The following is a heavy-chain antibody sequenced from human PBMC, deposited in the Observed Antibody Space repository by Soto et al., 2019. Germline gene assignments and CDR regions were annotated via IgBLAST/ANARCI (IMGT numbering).Heavy chain of an antibody. J-gene: IGHJ4*02. CDR2: ISGSGGST. CDR1: GFTFSSYA. CDR3: AKHRADGSSWSCLDY. D-gene: IGHD6-13*01. V-gene: IGHV3-23*01. Sequence: GGSLRLSCAASGFTFSSYAMSWVRQAPGKGLEWVSAISGSGGSTYYADSVKGRFTISRDNSKNTLYLQMNSLRAEDTAVYYCAKHRADGSSWSCLDYWGQGTLVTVSS.